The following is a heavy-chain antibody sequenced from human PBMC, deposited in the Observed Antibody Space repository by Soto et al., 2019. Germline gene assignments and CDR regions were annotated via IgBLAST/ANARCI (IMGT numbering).Heavy chain of an antibody. D-gene: IGHD2-21*01. V-gene: IGHV3-23*01. CDR1: VFTFSNYG. CDR3: AKEMIASTLADFFDY. CDR2: ISGRGGRT. J-gene: IGHJ4*02. Sequence: EVQLLESGGGLIQPGCSLRLSCEASVFTFSNYGMTWVRLAPGKGLEWVSTISGRGGRTFYADPVKGRFTISRDNSKNTLYLQMKSLRAEDTAVYYCAKEMIASTLADFFDYWGQGTLVTVSS.